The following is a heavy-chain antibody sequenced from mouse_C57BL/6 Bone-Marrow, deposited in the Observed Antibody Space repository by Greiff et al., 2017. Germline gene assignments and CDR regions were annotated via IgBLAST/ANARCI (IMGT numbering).Heavy chain of an antibody. D-gene: IGHD1-1*01. CDR1: GYTFTRYG. V-gene: IGHV1-64*01. Sequence: GDEMVKPGASGKLSCKASGYTFTRYGMKWVKQRPGQGFEWIGMIHPNSGSTKYNEKFKSKATLTVDKSSSTAYMQLSSLTSEDSAVYYCATYYYGSSWAWFAYWGQGTLVTFSA. CDR2: IHPNSGST. J-gene: IGHJ3*01. CDR3: ATYYYGSSWAWFAY.